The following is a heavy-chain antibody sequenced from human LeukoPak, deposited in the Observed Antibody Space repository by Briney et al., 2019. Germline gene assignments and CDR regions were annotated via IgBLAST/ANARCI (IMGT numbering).Heavy chain of an antibody. V-gene: IGHV3-9*01. CDR1: GFTLDDYV. CDR2: IGWHSARL. J-gene: IGHJ4*02. Sequence: GGSLRLSCAASGFTLDDYVMHWVRQAAGKGLEWVGGIGWHSARLGYAASGRRQLTIPSNNAKHYLYLQMTSLRAEDTALYYCEKDPYYSDSSGYYTHWGQGTLVTVSS. CDR3: EKDPYYSDSSGYYTH. D-gene: IGHD3-22*01.